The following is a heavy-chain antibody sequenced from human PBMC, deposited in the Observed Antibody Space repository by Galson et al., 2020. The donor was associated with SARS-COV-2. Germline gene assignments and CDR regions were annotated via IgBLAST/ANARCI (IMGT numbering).Heavy chain of an antibody. CDR3: ARLRYRGDEDV. J-gene: IGHJ6*02. V-gene: IGHV4-34*01. D-gene: IGHD3-9*01. Sequence: ETSETLSLTCAVYGGSFTAYYWSWIRQPPGKGLEWIGEINHRGSTNYNPSLKSRVTLSVDTSKNQFSLRLTPVTAADTAVYYCARLRYRGDEDVWGQGTTVTVSS. CDR1: GGSFTAYY. CDR2: INHRGST.